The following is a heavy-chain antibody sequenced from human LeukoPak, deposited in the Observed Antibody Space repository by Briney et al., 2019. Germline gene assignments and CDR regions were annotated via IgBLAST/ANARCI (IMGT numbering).Heavy chain of an antibody. Sequence: PGGSLRLSCAASGFTFDDYAMHWVRQAPGKGLEWVSGISWNSGSIGYADSVKGRFTISRDNSKNTLYLQMNSLRAEDTAVYYCAKGESKYCSGGSCYSFNLFDPWGQGTLVTVSS. J-gene: IGHJ5*02. CDR2: ISWNSGSI. CDR1: GFTFDDYA. CDR3: AKGESKYCSGGSCYSFNLFDP. D-gene: IGHD2-15*01. V-gene: IGHV3-9*01.